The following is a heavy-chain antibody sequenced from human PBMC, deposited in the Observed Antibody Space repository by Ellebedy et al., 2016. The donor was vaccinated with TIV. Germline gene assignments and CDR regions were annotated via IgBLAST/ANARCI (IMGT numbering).Heavy chain of an antibody. Sequence: PGGSLRLSCAASGFVFSNHAMTWVRQAPGKGLEWVSGVSGSGGETFYADSVKGRFTISRDNSKHIVYLQMNSLRVEDTAVYYCAGGDWNYYFENWGQGALVTVSS. J-gene: IGHJ4*02. CDR2: VSGSGGET. V-gene: IGHV3-23*01. CDR3: AGGDWNYYFEN. D-gene: IGHD1-7*01. CDR1: GFVFSNHA.